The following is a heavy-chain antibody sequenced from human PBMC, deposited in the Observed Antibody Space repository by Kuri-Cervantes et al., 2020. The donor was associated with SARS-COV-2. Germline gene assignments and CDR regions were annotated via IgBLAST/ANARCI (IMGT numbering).Heavy chain of an antibody. CDR2: IYYSGST. V-gene: IGHV4-39*07. CDR3: ARGRVEYQLLYVFHDYYYGMDV. CDR1: GGSISSSSYY. D-gene: IGHD2-2*02. Sequence: GSLRLSCTVSGGSISSSSYYWGWIRQPPGKGLEWIGSIYYSGSTNYNPSLKSRVTISVDTSKNQFSLKLSSVTAADTAVYYCARGRVEYQLLYVFHDYYYGMDVWGQGTTVTVSS. J-gene: IGHJ6*02.